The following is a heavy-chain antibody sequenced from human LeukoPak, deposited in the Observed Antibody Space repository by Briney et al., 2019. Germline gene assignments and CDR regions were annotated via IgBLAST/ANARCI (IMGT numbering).Heavy chain of an antibody. CDR1: GFIFNNYG. V-gene: IGHV3-30*18. Sequence: GGSLRLSCAASGFIFNNYGMHWVRQAPGKGLEWVAVISYDGSNKNYADSVKGRFTISRDSSKNTVYLQRNSLRVEDTAVYYCAKDWALYCGGDCYFNYWGQGTLVTVSS. D-gene: IGHD2-21*02. J-gene: IGHJ4*02. CDR3: AKDWALYCGGDCYFNY. CDR2: ISYDGSNK.